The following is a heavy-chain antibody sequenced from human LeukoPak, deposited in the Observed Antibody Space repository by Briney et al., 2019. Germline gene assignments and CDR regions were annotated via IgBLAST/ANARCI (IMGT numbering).Heavy chain of an antibody. CDR1: GGTFSSYA. V-gene: IGHV1-69*06. Sequence: SVKVSCKASGGTFSSYAISWVRQAPGQGLEWMGGIIPIFGTANYAQKFQGRVTITADKSTSTAYMELSSLRPEDTAVYYCARGRIVVPRVANYYYYYGMDVWGKGTTVTVSS. J-gene: IGHJ6*04. CDR3: ARGRIVVPRVANYYYYYGMDV. D-gene: IGHD2-2*01. CDR2: IIPIFGTA.